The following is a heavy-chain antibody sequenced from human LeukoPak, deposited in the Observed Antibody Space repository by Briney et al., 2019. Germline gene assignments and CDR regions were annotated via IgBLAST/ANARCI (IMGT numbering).Heavy chain of an antibody. J-gene: IGHJ4*02. D-gene: IGHD5-18*01. CDR3: ARGGYSYEARYYFDY. CDR2: IYYSGST. Sequence: PSETLSLTCTVSGGSISNYYWRWIRQPPGKGLEWRGYIYYSGSTNYNPSLKSRVTISVDTSKNQFSLKLSSVTAADTAVYYCARGGYSYEARYYFDYWGQGTLVTVSS. V-gene: IGHV4-59*01. CDR1: GGSISNYY.